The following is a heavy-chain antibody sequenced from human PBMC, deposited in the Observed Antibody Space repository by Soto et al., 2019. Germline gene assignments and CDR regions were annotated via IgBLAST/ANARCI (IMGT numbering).Heavy chain of an antibody. Sequence: QVQLVQSGVEVKKPGSSVKVSCKASGGTFSSYAISWVRQAPGQGLEWMGGIIPIFGTANYAQKFQGRVTITADESTSTAYRELSSLRSEDTAVYYCARGYCTNGVCYTGLDYWGQGTLVTVSS. V-gene: IGHV1-69*12. CDR2: IIPIFGTA. CDR1: GGTFSSYA. CDR3: ARGYCTNGVCYTGLDY. D-gene: IGHD2-8*01. J-gene: IGHJ4*02.